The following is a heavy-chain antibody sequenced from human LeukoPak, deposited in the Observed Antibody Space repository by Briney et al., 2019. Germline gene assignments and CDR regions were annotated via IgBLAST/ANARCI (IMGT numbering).Heavy chain of an antibody. D-gene: IGHD3-22*01. CDR3: AGEDTYYYDSSGYSSAFDI. CDR2: IYTSGST. V-gene: IGHV4-4*07. J-gene: IGHJ3*02. CDR1: GGSISSYY. Sequence: PSETLPLTCTVSGGSISSYYWSWIRQPAGKGLEWIGRIYTSGSTNYNPSLKSRVTMSVDTSKNQFSLKLSSVTAADTAVYYCAGEDTYYYDSSGYSSAFDIWGQGTMVTVSS.